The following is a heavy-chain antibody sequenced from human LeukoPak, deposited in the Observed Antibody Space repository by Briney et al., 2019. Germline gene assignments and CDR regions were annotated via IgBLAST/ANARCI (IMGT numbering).Heavy chain of an antibody. CDR3: ATLNYDFWSGYYSYYYMDV. D-gene: IGHD3-3*01. CDR2: ILPIFGTA. J-gene: IGHJ6*03. CDR1: GGTFSSYA. V-gene: IGHV1-69*05. Sequence: ASVKVSCKASGGTFSSYAISWVRQAPGQGLEWMGGILPIFGTANYAQKFQGRVTITTDESTSTAYMELSSLRSEDTAVYYCATLNYDFWSGYYSYYYMDVWGKGTTVTVSS.